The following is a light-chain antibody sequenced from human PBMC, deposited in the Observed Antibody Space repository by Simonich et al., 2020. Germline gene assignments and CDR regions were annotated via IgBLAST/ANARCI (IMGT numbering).Light chain of an antibody. J-gene: IGKJ2*01. CDR2: DAS. CDR3: QQYGSSPKT. V-gene: IGKV3D-20*01. CDR1: QSVSSSY. Sequence: EIVLTQSPGTLSLSPGEKATLSCRASQSVSSSYLAWYKQKPGLAPRLLIYDASSRATGIPDRFSGSGSGTDFTLTISRLEPEDFAEYYCQQYGSSPKTFGQGTKLEIK.